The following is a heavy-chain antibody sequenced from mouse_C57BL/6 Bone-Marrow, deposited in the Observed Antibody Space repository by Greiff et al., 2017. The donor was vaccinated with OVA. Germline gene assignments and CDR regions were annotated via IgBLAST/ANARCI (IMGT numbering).Heavy chain of an antibody. J-gene: IGHJ3*01. CDR3: ARRDGYRFAY. V-gene: IGHV5-6*01. D-gene: IGHD2-3*01. CDR2: ISSGGSYT. CDR1: GFTFSSYG. Sequence: EVKLVESGGDLVKPGGSLKLSCAASGFTFSSYGMSWVRQTPDKRLEWVATISSGGSYTYYPDSVKGRFTISRDNAKNTLYLQMSSLKSKDTAMDYCARRDGYRFAYWGQGTRVTVSA.